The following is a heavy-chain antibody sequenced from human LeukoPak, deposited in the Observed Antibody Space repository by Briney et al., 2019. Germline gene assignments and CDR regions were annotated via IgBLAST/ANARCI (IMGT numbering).Heavy chain of an antibody. D-gene: IGHD3-22*01. CDR1: GGSISSYY. Sequence: SETLSLTCTVSGGSISSYYWSWIRRPPGKGLEWIGYIYYSGSTNYNPSLKSRVTISVDTSKNQFSLKLSSVTAADTAVYYCARDMGFYYRTNWYFDLWGRGTLVTVSS. CDR3: ARDMGFYYRTNWYFDL. V-gene: IGHV4-59*01. CDR2: IYYSGST. J-gene: IGHJ2*01.